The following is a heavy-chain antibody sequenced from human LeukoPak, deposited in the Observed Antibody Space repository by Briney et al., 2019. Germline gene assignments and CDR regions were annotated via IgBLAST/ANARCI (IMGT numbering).Heavy chain of an antibody. Sequence: SETLSLTCTVSGGSISSYYWSWIRQPPGKGLEWIGEINHSGSTNYNPSLKSRVTISVDTSKNQFSLKLSSVTAADTAVYYCARRGYQLWFGATRNWFDPWGQGTLVTVSS. V-gene: IGHV4-34*01. D-gene: IGHD3-10*01. CDR1: GGSISSYY. J-gene: IGHJ5*02. CDR2: INHSGST. CDR3: ARRGYQLWFGATRNWFDP.